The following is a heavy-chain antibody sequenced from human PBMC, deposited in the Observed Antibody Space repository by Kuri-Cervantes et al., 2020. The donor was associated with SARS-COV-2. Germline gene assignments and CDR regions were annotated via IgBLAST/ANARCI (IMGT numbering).Heavy chain of an antibody. D-gene: IGHD4-17*01. CDR3: ARVGDGRGNDAFDI. V-gene: IGHV1-58*02. J-gene: IGHJ3*02. Sequence: SVKVSCKASGFTFTSSAMQWVRQARGQRLEWIGRIVVGSGNTNYAQKFQGRVTITADKSTSTAYMELSSLRSEDTAVYYCARVGDGRGNDAFDIWGQGTMVTVSS. CDR2: IVVGSGNT. CDR1: GFTFTSSA.